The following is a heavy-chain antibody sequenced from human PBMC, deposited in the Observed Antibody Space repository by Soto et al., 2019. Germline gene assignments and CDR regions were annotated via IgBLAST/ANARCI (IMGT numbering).Heavy chain of an antibody. D-gene: IGHD2-8*01. CDR3: ALIPLYYGMEV. V-gene: IGHV1-69*01. Sequence: QVQLVQSGAEVKQPGSSVKVSCKASGGTFSSYALRWVRQAPGQGLEWMGGIIPIFGTANSAQKFQGRVTITADESTSTAYMNLSSLRSEDTGVYYCALIPLYYGMEVWGQGTTVTVSS. CDR2: IIPIFGTA. J-gene: IGHJ6*02. CDR1: GGTFSSYA.